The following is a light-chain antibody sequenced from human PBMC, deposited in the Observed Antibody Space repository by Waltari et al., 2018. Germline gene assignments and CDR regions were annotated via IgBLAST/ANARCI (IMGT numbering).Light chain of an antibody. CDR1: QSVSRY. J-gene: IGKJ1*01. V-gene: IGKV3-20*01. CDR3: QKYGRLPAT. Sequence: EIVLTQSPGTLSLSPGERATLSCRASQSVSRYLAWYQQKPGQAPRLLIYDASTRATGIPDRVSGSGSGTDFSLTLSRLEPEDFAVYYCQKYGRLPATFGQGTKVEIK. CDR2: DAS.